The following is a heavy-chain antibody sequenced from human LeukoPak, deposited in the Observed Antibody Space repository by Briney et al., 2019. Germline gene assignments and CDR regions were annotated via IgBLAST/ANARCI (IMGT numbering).Heavy chain of an antibody. CDR1: GFTFGSYG. Sequence: GGSLRLSCAASGFTFGSYGMTWVRQAPGKGLEWVSSIDASGGSTYYADSVKGGFTISRDNSKNTFYLQMNTLRAYDTAVYYCAKGSGSGWYGWFAPWGQGTLVTVSS. V-gene: IGHV3-23*01. CDR2: IDASGGST. D-gene: IGHD6-19*01. CDR3: AKGSGSGWYGWFAP. J-gene: IGHJ5*02.